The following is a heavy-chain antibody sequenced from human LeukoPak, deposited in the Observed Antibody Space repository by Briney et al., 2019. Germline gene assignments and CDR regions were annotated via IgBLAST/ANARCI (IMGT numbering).Heavy chain of an antibody. CDR2: IYYSGGT. D-gene: IGHD3-10*01. J-gene: IGHJ4*02. CDR1: GGSLSSYY. V-gene: IGHV4-59*01. Sequence: SETLSLTCTVSGGSLSSYYWNWIRQPPGKGLEWIGYIYYSGGTNYNPSLKSRVTISLDTSKNQYSLKLGYVTAADTAVYYCASMLGSGSGTYVFDFWGQGTLVTVSS. CDR3: ASMLGSGSGTYVFDF.